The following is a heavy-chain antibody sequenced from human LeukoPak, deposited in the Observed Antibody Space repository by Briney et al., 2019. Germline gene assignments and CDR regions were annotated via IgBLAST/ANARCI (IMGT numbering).Heavy chain of an antibody. V-gene: IGHV3-48*04. CDR1: GFTFSNSG. CDR3: ARSRFGGSYHFDY. CDR2: ISSSGSST. Sequence: PGGSLRLSCVGSGFTFSNSGMNWVRQVPGKGLEWVAFISSSGSSTYYADSVKGRFTISRDNAKKSLDLQMNSVRAEDTAVYYCARSRFGGSYHFDYWGQGILVTVSS. D-gene: IGHD1-26*01. J-gene: IGHJ4*02.